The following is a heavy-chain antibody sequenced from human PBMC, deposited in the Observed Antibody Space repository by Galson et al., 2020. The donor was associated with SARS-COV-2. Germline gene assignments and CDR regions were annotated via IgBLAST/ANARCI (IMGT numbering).Heavy chain of an antibody. D-gene: IGHD6-19*01. Sequence: SETLSLTCAVYGGSFSDYYWSWIRQPPGKGLEWIGEINHSGSTNYNPSLKSRVTISIDTSKNQFSLKLSFVTAADTAVYYCTRSRYNSGSGYFYYGMDVWGLGTTVTVSS. CDR1: GGSFSDYY. CDR3: TRSRYNSGSGYFYYGMDV. J-gene: IGHJ6*02. CDR2: INHSGST. V-gene: IGHV4-34*01.